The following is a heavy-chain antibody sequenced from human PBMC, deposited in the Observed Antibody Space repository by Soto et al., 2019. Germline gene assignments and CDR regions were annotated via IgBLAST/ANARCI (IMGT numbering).Heavy chain of an antibody. J-gene: IGHJ2*01. CDR3: ARDLGVPGCRDQLGSGCYEGGWYFDL. V-gene: IGHV3-11*01. D-gene: IGHD5-12*01. CDR2: ISSSGSTI. Sequence: QVQLVESGGGLVKPGGSLRLSCAASGFTFSDYYMSWIRQAPGKGLEWVSYISSSGSTIYYADSVKGRFTISRDNAKNSLYLQMNSLRAEDTAVYYCARDLGVPGCRDQLGSGCYEGGWYFDLWGRGTLVTDSS. CDR1: GFTFSDYY.